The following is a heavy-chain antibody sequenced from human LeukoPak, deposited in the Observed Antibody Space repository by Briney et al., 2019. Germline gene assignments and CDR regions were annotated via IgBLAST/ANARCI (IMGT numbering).Heavy chain of an antibody. CDR1: GYTFTSYA. D-gene: IGHD2-2*01. V-gene: IGHV1-18*01. CDR3: ARDGGRVPAANNWFDP. Sequence: ASVKVSCKASGYTFTSYAITWVRQAPGQGLEWMGYISTSNGNTNYAQNLQGRVTMTTDTSTSTAYMELSSLRSEDTAVYYCARDGGRVPAANNWFDPWGQGTLVTVSS. J-gene: IGHJ5*02. CDR2: ISTSNGNT.